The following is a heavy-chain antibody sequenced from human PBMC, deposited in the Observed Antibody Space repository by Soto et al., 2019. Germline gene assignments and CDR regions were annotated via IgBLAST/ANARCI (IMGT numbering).Heavy chain of an antibody. V-gene: IGHV1-8*01. Sequence: ASVKVSCKVSGYTFTSYDINWVRQASGQGLEWMGWMNPNTGKTGYAQKFQGRVTMTRDTSASTVYMELSSLRSEDTAVYYCARSSGGNFGIIIEGTNWFAPWGQGTLVTVSS. CDR3: ARSSGGNFGIIIEGTNWFAP. CDR2: MNPNTGKT. J-gene: IGHJ5*02. CDR1: GYTFTSYD. D-gene: IGHD1-26*01.